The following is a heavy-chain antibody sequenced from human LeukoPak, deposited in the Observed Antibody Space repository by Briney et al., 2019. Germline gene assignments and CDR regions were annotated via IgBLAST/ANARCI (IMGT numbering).Heavy chain of an antibody. CDR1: GGSISSYY. CDR2: IYYSGST. Sequence: SETLSLTCTVSGGSISSYYWSWIRRPPGKGLEWIGYIYYSGSTNYNPSLKSRVTISVDTSKNQFSLKLSSVTAADTAVYYCARSAGNSGSYYVGWFDPWGQGTLVTVSS. CDR3: ARSAGNSGSYYVGWFDP. J-gene: IGHJ5*02. V-gene: IGHV4-59*01. D-gene: IGHD1-26*01.